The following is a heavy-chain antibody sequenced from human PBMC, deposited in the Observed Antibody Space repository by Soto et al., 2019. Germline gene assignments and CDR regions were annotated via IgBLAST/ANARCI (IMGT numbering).Heavy chain of an antibody. V-gene: IGHV3-23*01. J-gene: IGHJ4*02. CDR3: AKEGSLYCTNGVCHTDYFDY. CDR1: GFTFSSYA. Sequence: EVQLLESGGGLVQPGGSLRLSCAASGFTFSSYAMSWVRQAPGKGLEWVSAISGSGGSTYYADSVKGRFTISRDNSKNTLYLQMNSLRAEDTAVYYCAKEGSLYCTNGVCHTDYFDYWGQGTLVTVSS. CDR2: ISGSGGST. D-gene: IGHD2-8*01.